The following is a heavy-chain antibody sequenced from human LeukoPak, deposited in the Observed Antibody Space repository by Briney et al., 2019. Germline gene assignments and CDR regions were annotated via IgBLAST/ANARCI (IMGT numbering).Heavy chain of an antibody. CDR3: AKTDYYDSSGYGRVFDY. J-gene: IGHJ4*02. CDR2: ISGSGGST. CDR1: GFTFSSYA. Sequence: GGSLRLSCAASGFTFSSYAMSWVRQAPGKGLGWVSAISGSGGSTYYADSVKGRSTISRDNSKNTLYLQMNSLRAEDTAVYYCAKTDYYDSSGYGRVFDYWGQGTLVTVSS. V-gene: IGHV3-23*01. D-gene: IGHD3-22*01.